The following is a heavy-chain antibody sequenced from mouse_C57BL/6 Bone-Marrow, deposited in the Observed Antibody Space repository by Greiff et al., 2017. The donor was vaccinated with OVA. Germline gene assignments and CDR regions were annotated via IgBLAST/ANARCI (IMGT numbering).Heavy chain of an antibody. CDR3: ARPSSSWYFDV. CDR2: ISNGGGST. D-gene: IGHD1-1*01. J-gene: IGHJ1*03. CDR1: GFTFSDCY. V-gene: IGHV5-12*01. Sequence: EVKLMESGGGLVQPGGSLKLSCAASGFTFSDCYMYWVRQTPEKRLEWVAYISNGGGSTYYPDTVKGRFTISRDNAKNTLYLQMSRLKSEDTAMYYCARPSSSWYFDVWGTGTTVTVSS.